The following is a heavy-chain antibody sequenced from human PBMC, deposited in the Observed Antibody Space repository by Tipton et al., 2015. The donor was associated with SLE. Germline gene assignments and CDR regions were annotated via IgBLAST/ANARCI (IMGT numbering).Heavy chain of an antibody. CDR1: GFIVTHNY. CDR3: AREIDRSFDY. Sequence: SLRLSCAASGFIVTHNYMSWVRQAPGKGLEWVSLIYTDGTTYYADSAKGRFSISRDNSKNTLYLQMDSLRAEDTAVYYCAREIDRSFDYWGQGTLVTVSS. J-gene: IGHJ4*02. D-gene: IGHD3-22*01. CDR2: IYTDGTT. V-gene: IGHV3-53*05.